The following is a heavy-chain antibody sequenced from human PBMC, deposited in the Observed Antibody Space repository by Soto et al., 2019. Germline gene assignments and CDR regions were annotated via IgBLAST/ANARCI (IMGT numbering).Heavy chain of an antibody. V-gene: IGHV1-18*04. D-gene: IGHD3-3*01. CDR2: INANNGDT. J-gene: IGHJ5*02. CDR3: ARDIKKRITIFGVVGNWFDP. Sequence: ASVKVSCKSSGDSFNYYYIHWVRQAPGQGLEWMGWINANNGDTNYAQKLQGRVTMTTDTSTSTAYMELRSLRSDDTAVYYCARDIKKRITIFGVVGNWFDPWGQGTLVTVS. CDR1: GDSFNYYY.